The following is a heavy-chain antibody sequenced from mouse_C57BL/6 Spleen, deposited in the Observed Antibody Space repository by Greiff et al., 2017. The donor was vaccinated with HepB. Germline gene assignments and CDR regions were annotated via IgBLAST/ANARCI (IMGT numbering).Heavy chain of an antibody. Sequence: QVQLKQPGAELVMPGASVKLSCKASGYTFTSYWMHWVKQRPGQGLEWIGEIDPSDSYTNYNQKFKGKSTLTVDKSSSTAYMQLSSLTSEDSAVYYCARYHDYDEAWFAYCGQVTLVTVSA. V-gene: IGHV1-69*01. CDR1: GYTFTSYW. CDR3: ARYHDYDEAWFAY. J-gene: IGHJ3*01. D-gene: IGHD2-4*01. CDR2: IDPSDSYT.